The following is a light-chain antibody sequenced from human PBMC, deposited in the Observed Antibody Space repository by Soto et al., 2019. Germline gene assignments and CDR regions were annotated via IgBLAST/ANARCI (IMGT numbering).Light chain of an antibody. CDR1: SGHSSYI. J-gene: IGLJ3*02. CDR3: ETWDSNTWV. V-gene: IGLV4-60*02. CDR2: LEGRGSY. Sequence: QPVLTQSSSASASLGSSVKLTCTLSSGHSSYIIVRHQQQPGRAPRYLMNLEGRGSYHKGSGIPDRFSGDSSGPDRYRTISSLQFEDEADYYCETWDSNTWVFGGGTQLTVL.